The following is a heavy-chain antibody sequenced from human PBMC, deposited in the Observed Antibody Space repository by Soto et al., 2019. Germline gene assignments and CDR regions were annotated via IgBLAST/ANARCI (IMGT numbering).Heavy chain of an antibody. CDR3: ARDNPYTNSCGNWFDP. V-gene: IGHV1-69*01. CDR1: GGTFSNYA. J-gene: IGHJ5*02. Sequence: QVRLVQSGAEVKKPGSSVKVSCKASGGTFSNYAITWLRLAPGQGLEWLGGIIPVFGTVNYAQKFKGRVTITADESTITADMELNRLRSEDTAVYYCARDNPYTNSCGNWFDPWGQGTLVIVS. CDR2: IIPVFGTV. D-gene: IGHD6-13*01.